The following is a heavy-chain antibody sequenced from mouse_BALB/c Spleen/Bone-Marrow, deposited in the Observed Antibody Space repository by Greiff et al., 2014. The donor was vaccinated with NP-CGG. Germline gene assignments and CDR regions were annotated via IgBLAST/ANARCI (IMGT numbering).Heavy chain of an antibody. D-gene: IGHD2-4*01. J-gene: IGHJ4*01. CDR2: IDPENGNT. CDR3: ARGLRHAMDY. CDR1: GFNIKDYY. Sequence: EVQLQESGAELVRPGALVKLSCKASGFNIKDYYMHWVKQRPEQGLEWIGWIDPENGNTIYDPKFQGKASITADISSNTAYLQLSSLPSEDTAVYYSARGLRHAMDYGGQGTSVTVSS. V-gene: IGHV14-1*02.